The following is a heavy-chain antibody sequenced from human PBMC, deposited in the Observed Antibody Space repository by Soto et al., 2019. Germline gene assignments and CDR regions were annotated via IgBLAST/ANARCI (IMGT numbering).Heavy chain of an antibody. D-gene: IGHD3-10*01. J-gene: IGHJ4*02. CDR1: GYSFTSYW. Sequence: GESLKISCKTSGYSFTSYWIAWVRQMPGKGLEWMAIIYPGDSGTRYSPSFEGQVTISVDKSISTAFLQWSSLEAADTAIYYCARLAHLSLYGSGSYSYFASWGQGTQVTVSS. CDR3: ARLAHLSLYGSGSYSYFAS. V-gene: IGHV5-51*01. CDR2: IYPGDSGT.